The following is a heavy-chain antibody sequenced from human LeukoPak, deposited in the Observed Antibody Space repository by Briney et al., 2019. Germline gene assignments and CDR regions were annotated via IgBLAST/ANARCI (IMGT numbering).Heavy chain of an antibody. V-gene: IGHV3-23*01. CDR2: IYESGQTT. CDR3: AKDYRIGYSDHFDY. D-gene: IGHD2-21*01. Sequence: PGGSLRLSRVGSGFTFSSHAMSWVRQAPEKGLEWVSGIYESGQTTHYADSVKGRFSISRDNSKNTLYLQMDSLRGEDTAIYYCAKDYRIGYSDHFDYWGQGALVTVSS. J-gene: IGHJ4*02. CDR1: GFTFSSHA.